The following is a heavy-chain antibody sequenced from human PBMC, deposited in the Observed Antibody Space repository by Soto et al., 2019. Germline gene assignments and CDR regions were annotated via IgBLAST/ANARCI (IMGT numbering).Heavy chain of an antibody. V-gene: IGHV3-30-3*01. D-gene: IGHD6-19*01. CDR1: GFTFSSYA. CDR3: ARDRGGVQWLLTRGVFDY. J-gene: IGHJ4*02. Sequence: QVQLVESGGGVVQPGRSLRLSCAASGFTFSSYAMHWVRQAPGKGLEWVAVISYDGSNKYYADSVKGRFTISRDNSKNTLYLQMNGLRAEDTAVYYCARDRGGVQWLLTRGVFDYWGQGTLVTVSS. CDR2: ISYDGSNK.